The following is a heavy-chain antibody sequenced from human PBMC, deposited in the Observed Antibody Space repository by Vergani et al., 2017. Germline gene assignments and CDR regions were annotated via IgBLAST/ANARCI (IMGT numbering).Heavy chain of an antibody. Sequence: EVQLLESGGGLVQPGGSLRLSCAASGFTFSACPMTWVRQAPGKGLEWVSAISARYPSTYYADSVKGRFTISRDNSKNMLYLQMNILRAEDTAVYYCARLSYDTTPYLQGGYDCWGQGTLVSVSS. D-gene: IGHD3-22*01. CDR2: ISARYPST. CDR1: GFTFSACP. V-gene: IGHV3-23*01. J-gene: IGHJ4*02. CDR3: ARLSYDTTPYLQGGYDC.